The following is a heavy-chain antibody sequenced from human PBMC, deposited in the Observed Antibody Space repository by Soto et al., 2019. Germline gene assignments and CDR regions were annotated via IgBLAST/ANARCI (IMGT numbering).Heavy chain of an antibody. CDR2: VSHPFRTS. D-gene: IGHD3-10*01. V-gene: IGHV1-69*01. Sequence: QVQLVQSGAEVKKPGSSVKVSCKTSGVSFNNNGIGWVRQAPGHGLEWMGGVSHPFRTSNYARKFQGRISITADASTGAVNMELSSLTSEDTAQYYCARVVYYGSGSYSPYGMDVWGQWTKVTVSS. J-gene: IGHJ6*02. CDR3: ARVVYYGSGSYSPYGMDV. CDR1: GVSFNNNG.